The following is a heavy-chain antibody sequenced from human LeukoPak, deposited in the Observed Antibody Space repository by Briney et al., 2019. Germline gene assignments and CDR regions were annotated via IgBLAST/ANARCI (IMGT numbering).Heavy chain of an antibody. J-gene: IGHJ5*02. Sequence: PSQTLSLTCAVSGGSISSGGYSWSWIRQPPGKGLEWIGCIYHSGSTYYNPSLKSRVTISVDRSKNQFSLKLSSVTAADTAVYYCARGYCSSTSCSSWFDPWGQGTLVTVSS. V-gene: IGHV4-30-2*01. D-gene: IGHD2-2*01. CDR1: GGSISSGGYS. CDR2: IYHSGST. CDR3: ARGYCSSTSCSSWFDP.